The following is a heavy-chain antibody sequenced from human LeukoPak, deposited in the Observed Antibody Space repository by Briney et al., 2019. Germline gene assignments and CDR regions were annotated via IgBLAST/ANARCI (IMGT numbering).Heavy chain of an antibody. Sequence: SETLSLTCTVSGGSVSSGSYYWSWIRQPPGKGLEWIGYIYYSGSTNYNPSLKSRVTISVDTSKNQFSLKLSSVTAADTAVYYCARDRGDGYNYYPYYYYGMDVWGQGTTVTVSS. CDR1: GGSVSSGSYY. V-gene: IGHV4-61*01. CDR3: ARDRGDGYNYYPYYYYGMDV. J-gene: IGHJ6*02. CDR2: IYYSGST. D-gene: IGHD5-24*01.